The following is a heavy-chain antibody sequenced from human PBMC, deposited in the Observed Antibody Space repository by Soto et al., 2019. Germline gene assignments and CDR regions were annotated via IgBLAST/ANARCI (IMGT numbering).Heavy chain of an antibody. Sequence: GGSLRLSCAASGFTFSSYAMHWVRQAPGKGLEWVAVISYDGSNKYYADSVKGRFTISRDKSKNTLYLQMNSLRAEDTAVYYCASDSGITMLPGSTPCSPFDYWGQGTMVTVSS. CDR3: ASDSGITMLPGSTPCSPFDY. D-gene: IGHD3-10*01. J-gene: IGHJ4*01. V-gene: IGHV3-30-3*01. CDR2: ISYDGSNK. CDR1: GFTFSSYA.